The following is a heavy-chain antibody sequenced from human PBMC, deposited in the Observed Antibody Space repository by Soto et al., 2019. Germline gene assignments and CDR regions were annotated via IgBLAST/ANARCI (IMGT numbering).Heavy chain of an antibody. CDR2: IWYDGSNK. Sequence: QVQLVESGGGVVQPGRSLRLSCAASGFTFSSYGMHWVRQAPGKGLEWVAVIWYDGSNKYYADSVKGRFTISRDNSKNTLYLQMNSLRAEDTAVYYCARGGRLEWLDPSSWYYYYGMDVWGQGTTVTVSS. V-gene: IGHV3-33*01. CDR3: ARGGRLEWLDPSSWYYYYGMDV. J-gene: IGHJ6*02. CDR1: GFTFSSYG. D-gene: IGHD3-3*01.